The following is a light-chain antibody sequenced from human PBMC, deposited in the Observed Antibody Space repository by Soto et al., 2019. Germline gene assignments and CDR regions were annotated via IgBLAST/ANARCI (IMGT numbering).Light chain of an antibody. Sequence: QSALTQPASVSGSPGQSITISCTGGSSDIGGYNYVSWFQQHPGKAPKLMIYEVTNRPSGVSNRFSGSKSGSTASLTISGLQAEDEADYYCSSYTSNNTLVFGTGTKVTVL. V-gene: IGLV2-14*01. CDR2: EVT. CDR1: SSDIGGYNY. J-gene: IGLJ1*01. CDR3: SSYTSNNTLV.